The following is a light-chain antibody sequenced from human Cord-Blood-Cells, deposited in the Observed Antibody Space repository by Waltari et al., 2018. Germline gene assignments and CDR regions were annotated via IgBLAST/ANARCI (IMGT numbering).Light chain of an antibody. CDR1: HLGSKS. Sequence: SYVLTQPPSVSVAPGKKARLTCGGNHLGSKSVHWYQQKPGQAPVLVIYYDSDRPSGIPERFSGSNSGNTATLTISRVEAGDEADYYCQVWDSSSDHVVFGGGTKLTVL. V-gene: IGLV3-21*04. CDR3: QVWDSSSDHVV. CDR2: YDS. J-gene: IGLJ2*01.